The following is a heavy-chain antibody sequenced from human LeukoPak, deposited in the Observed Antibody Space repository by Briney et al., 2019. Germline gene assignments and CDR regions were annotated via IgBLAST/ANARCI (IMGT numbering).Heavy chain of an antibody. V-gene: IGHV3-74*01. D-gene: IGHD6-25*01. CDR1: GNYW. Sequence: GGSLRLSCAASGNYWMHWVRQAPGKGLVWVSHVNSDGSWTSHADSVKGRFTISKDNAKNTVYLQMNNLRTEDTAVYYCARENLAAAADYWGQGTVVTVSS. CDR2: VNSDGSWT. CDR3: ARENLAAAADY. J-gene: IGHJ4*02.